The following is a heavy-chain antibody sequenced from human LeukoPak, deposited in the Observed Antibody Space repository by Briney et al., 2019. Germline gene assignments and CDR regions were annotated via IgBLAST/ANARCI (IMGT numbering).Heavy chain of an antibody. D-gene: IGHD7-27*01. J-gene: IGHJ4*02. CDR2: MNPNSGNT. CDR1: GYTSTSYD. Sequence: ASVKVSCKASGYTSTSYDINWVRQATGQGLEWMGWMNPNSGNTGYAQKFQGGVTKTRNTSISTAYMELSSLRSEDTAVYYCARGETWGSSFDYWGQGTLVTVSS. CDR3: ARGETWGSSFDY. V-gene: IGHV1-8*01.